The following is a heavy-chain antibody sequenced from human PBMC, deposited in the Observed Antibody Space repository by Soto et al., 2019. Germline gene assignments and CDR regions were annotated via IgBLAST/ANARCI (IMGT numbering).Heavy chain of an antibody. V-gene: IGHV1-46*01. CDR1: GYTFTSYY. D-gene: IGHD3-3*01. Sequence: ASVKVSCKASGYTFTSYYMHWVRQAPGQGLEWMGIINPSGGSTSYAQKFQGRVTMTRDTSTSTVYMELSSLRSEDTAVYYCARGVCPITIFGVVCLFDGMDVWGQGTTVTVSS. J-gene: IGHJ6*02. CDR2: INPSGGST. CDR3: ARGVCPITIFGVVCLFDGMDV.